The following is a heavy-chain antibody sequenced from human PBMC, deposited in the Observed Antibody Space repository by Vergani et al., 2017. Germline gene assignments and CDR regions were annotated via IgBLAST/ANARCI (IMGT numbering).Heavy chain of an antibody. V-gene: IGHV3-9*01. CDR2: LSWNSGSP. Sequence: EVQLVESGGGLVQPGRSLRLSCAASGFPFDDYAMHWVRPAPGKGLEWVSGLSWNSGSPGYADSVKGRFTISRDNAKNSLYLQMNSLRAEDTAVYYCARGLYGDYGGYWGQGTLVTVSS. D-gene: IGHD4-17*01. J-gene: IGHJ4*02. CDR3: ARGLYGDYGGY. CDR1: GFPFDDYA.